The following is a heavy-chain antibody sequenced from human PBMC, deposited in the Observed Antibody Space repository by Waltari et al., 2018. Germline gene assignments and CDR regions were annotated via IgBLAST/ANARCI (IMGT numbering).Heavy chain of an antibody. CDR1: GGTFSSYA. V-gene: IGHV1-69*01. CDR2: ILPIFGPA. J-gene: IGHJ5*02. Sequence: VQLVQSGAEVKKPGSSVKVSCKASGGTFSSYASSWVRQAPGQGLEWMGGILPIFGPANYAQKFQRRVTITADESTSTAYMELSSLRSEDTAVYYCARAEIVVVPAAIIGWFDPWGQGTLVTVSS. D-gene: IGHD2-2*02. CDR3: ARAEIVVVPAAIIGWFDP.